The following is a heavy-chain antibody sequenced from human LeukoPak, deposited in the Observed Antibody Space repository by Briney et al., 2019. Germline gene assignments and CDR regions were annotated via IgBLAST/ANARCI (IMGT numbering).Heavy chain of an antibody. CDR2: FSYSGST. V-gene: IGHV4-59*08. CDR1: GGSISSYY. Sequence: SETLSLTCTVSGGSISSYYWSWIRQPPGKGLEWIGYFSYSGSTNYNPSLKSRVTISVDTSKNQFSLKLGSVTAADTAVYYCARHLDFYHSSGYYYYYGMDVWGQGTTVTVSS. CDR3: ARHLDFYHSSGYYYYYGMDV. D-gene: IGHD3-22*01. J-gene: IGHJ6*02.